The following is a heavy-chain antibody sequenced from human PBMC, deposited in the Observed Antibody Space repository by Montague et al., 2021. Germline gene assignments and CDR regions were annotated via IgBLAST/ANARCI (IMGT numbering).Heavy chain of an antibody. CDR1: GFTFGAYS. Sequence: SLRLSCAASGFTFGAYSTTWVRQAPGKGLDYVSSISSNSRHIYSAAPLRGRFTISRDNAGNSLYLQMDSLRAEDTAVYYCARISTNGVFNAFDLWGRGTVVIVSS. V-gene: IGHV3-21*01. CDR2: ISSNSRHI. D-gene: IGHD2-8*01. J-gene: IGHJ3*01. CDR3: ARISTNGVFNAFDL.